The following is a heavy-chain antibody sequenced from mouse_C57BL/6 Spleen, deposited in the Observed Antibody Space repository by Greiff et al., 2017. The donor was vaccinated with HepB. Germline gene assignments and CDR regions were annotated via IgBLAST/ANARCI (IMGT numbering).Heavy chain of an antibody. CDR1: GFTFSSYT. Sequence: EVMLVESGGGLVKPGGSLKLSCAASGFTFSSYTMSWVRQTPEKRLEWVATISGGGGNTYYPDSVKGRFTISRDNAKNTLYLQMSSLRSEDTALYYCARQGYDYAYFDYWGQGTTLTVSS. J-gene: IGHJ2*01. CDR2: ISGGGGNT. D-gene: IGHD2-4*01. CDR3: ARQGYDYAYFDY. V-gene: IGHV5-9*01.